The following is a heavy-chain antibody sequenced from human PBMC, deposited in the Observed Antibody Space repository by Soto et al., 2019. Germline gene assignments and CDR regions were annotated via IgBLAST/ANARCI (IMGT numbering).Heavy chain of an antibody. V-gene: IGHV1-69*01. J-gene: IGHJ6*02. D-gene: IGHD3-22*01. CDR1: GDSFRSYS. CDR2: FIPIFGTP. CDR3: ACARGVVDNYYYYGLDV. Sequence: HVQLVQSGSEMKKPGSSVRVSCKASGDSFRSYSLSWVRQAPGQGLEWIGGFIPIFGTPNYAQNFQGRLTISADESTSTVSMDLSSLRSDDTAVYYCACARGVVDNYYYYGLDVWGQGTTVTVSS.